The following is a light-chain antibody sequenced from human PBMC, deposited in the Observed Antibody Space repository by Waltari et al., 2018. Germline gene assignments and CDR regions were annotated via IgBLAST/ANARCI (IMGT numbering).Light chain of an antibody. Sequence: QSALPQPPSVPGSPGQSITLPSTGPSTDVGSYNFSSWYQQHPAKVPKLILYDVGNRPSGISHRFSASKSGNTASLTISGLQEEDEGEYYCSSYTTSTTLLFGTGTRLTVL. CDR3: SSYTTSTTLL. V-gene: IGLV2-14*01. J-gene: IGLJ1*01. CDR1: STDVGSYNF. CDR2: DVG.